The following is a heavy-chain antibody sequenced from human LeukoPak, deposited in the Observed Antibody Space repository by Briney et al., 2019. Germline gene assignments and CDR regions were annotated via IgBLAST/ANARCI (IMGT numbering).Heavy chain of an antibody. CDR1: GFTSSSYA. V-gene: IGHV3-23*01. J-gene: IGHJ4*02. CDR3: AKYYGSGSRLTYYFIDY. CDR2: ISGSGGST. Sequence: GGSLRLSCAASGFTSSSYAMSWVRQAPGKGLEWVSAISGSGGSTYYADSVKGRFTISRDNSKNTLYLQMNSLRAEDTAVYYCAKYYGSGSRLTYYFIDYWGQGTLVTVSS. D-gene: IGHD3-10*01.